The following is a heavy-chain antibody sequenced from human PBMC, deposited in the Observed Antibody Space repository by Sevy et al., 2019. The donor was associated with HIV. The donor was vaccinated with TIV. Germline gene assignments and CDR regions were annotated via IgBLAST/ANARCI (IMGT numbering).Heavy chain of an antibody. J-gene: IGHJ4*02. CDR2: INHSGST. D-gene: IGHD6-13*01. Sequence: SETLSLTCAVYGGSFSGYYWSWIRQPPGKGLEWIGEINHSGSTNYNPSLKSRVTISVDTSKNQFSLKLSSVTAADTAVYYCARGGGFYSSSWSEGCCFDYWGQGTLVTVSS. CDR3: ARGGGFYSSSWSEGCCFDY. V-gene: IGHV4-34*01. CDR1: GGSFSGYY.